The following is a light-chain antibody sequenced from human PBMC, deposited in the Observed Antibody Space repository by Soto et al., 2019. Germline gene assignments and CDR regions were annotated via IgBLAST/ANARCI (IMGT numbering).Light chain of an antibody. CDR1: SSKIGTNT. J-gene: IGLJ1*01. CDR2: TNN. CDR3: AAWDDSLNGFYV. V-gene: IGLV1-44*01. Sequence: VVTPPPPASGTPGQRVATSCSGSSSKIGTNTVNWYQQLPGTAPKLLIYTNNQQPSGVPDRFSGSKSGTSASLAISGLQSDDEADYYCAAWDDSLNGFYVFGTGTKVTVL.